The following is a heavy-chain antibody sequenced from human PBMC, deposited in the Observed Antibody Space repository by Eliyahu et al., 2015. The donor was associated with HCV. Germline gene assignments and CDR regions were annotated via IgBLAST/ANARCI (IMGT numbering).Heavy chain of an antibody. CDR1: GFTFSSYA. CDR2: ISYDGSNK. CDR3: ARDFILDVGLLGYYDFWSGYYGERYYYYGMDV. J-gene: IGHJ6*02. Sequence: AASGFTFSSYAMHWVRQAPGKGLXWVAVISYDGSNKYYADSVKGRFTISRDNSKNTLYLQMNSLRAEDTAVYYCARDFILDVGLLGYYDFWSGYYGERYYYYGMDVWGQGTTVTVSS. D-gene: IGHD3-3*01. V-gene: IGHV3-30-3*01.